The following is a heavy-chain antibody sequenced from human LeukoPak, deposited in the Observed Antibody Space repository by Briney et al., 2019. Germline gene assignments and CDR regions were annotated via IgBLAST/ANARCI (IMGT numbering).Heavy chain of an antibody. D-gene: IGHD2-2*03. CDR2: INSDGSST. CDR1: GFTFSSYW. CDR3: ARVDPKAPGDYS. V-gene: IGHV3-74*03. Sequence: AGGSLRLSCAASGFTFSSYWMHWVRQAPGKGLVWVSRINSDGSSTKYADSVKGRFTISRDNAKNTLYVQMNNLRAEDTAVYYCARVDPKAPGDYSWGRGTLVTVS. J-gene: IGHJ4*02.